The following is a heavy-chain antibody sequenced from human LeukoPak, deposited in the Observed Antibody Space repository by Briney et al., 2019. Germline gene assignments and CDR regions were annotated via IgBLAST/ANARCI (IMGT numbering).Heavy chain of an antibody. J-gene: IGHJ5*02. CDR1: RFTFSSYA. Sequence: PGGSLRLSCAASRFTFSSYAMSWVRQAPEKGLEWVSAISGSGGSTYYADSVKGRFAISRDNSKNTLYLQMNSLRAEDTAVYYCAKAFRVLRFLEWSTVWFDPWGQGTLVTVSS. CDR3: AKAFRVLRFLEWSTVWFDP. D-gene: IGHD3-3*01. CDR2: ISGSGGST. V-gene: IGHV3-23*01.